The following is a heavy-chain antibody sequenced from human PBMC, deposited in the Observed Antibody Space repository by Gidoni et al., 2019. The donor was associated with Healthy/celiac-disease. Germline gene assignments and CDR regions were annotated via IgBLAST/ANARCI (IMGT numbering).Heavy chain of an antibody. D-gene: IGHD6-19*01. CDR2: IIPIFGTA. V-gene: IGHV1-69*01. CDR3: ASSGWAVAGIYDY. J-gene: IGHJ4*02. CDR1: GGTFSSDA. Sequence: QVQLVQSGAAVKKPGSSVKVSCKASGGTFSSDAISWVRQAPGQGLEWMGGIIPIFGTANYAQKFQGRVTITADESTSTAYMELSSLRSEDTAVYYCASSGWAVAGIYDYWGQGTLVTVSS.